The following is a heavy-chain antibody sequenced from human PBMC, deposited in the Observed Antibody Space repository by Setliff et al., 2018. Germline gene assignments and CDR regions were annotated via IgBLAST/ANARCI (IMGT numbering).Heavy chain of an antibody. D-gene: IGHD1-26*01. J-gene: IGHJ4*02. CDR1: GVSISSTTYY. V-gene: IGHV4-39*07. CDR2: VSFFGSS. Sequence: TLSLTCTVSGVSISSTTYYWTWVRQPPGKGLEWIGTVSFFGSSYYSPSLKSRLAISVDTSRNQFSLNLTSVTAADTALYFCARDNTILGATDYWGQGALVTVSS. CDR3: ARDNTILGATDY.